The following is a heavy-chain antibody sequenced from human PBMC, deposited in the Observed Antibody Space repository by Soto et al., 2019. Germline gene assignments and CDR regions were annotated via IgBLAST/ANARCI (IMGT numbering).Heavy chain of an antibody. CDR3: ARDQVGDYIWGSYRGAFDI. D-gene: IGHD3-16*02. J-gene: IGHJ3*02. Sequence: QVQLVESGGGVVQPGRSLRLSCTASGFTFSSYGMHWVRQAPGKGLEWVAAIWYDGSNKYYADSVKGRFTISRDNSKNTLYLQMNSLRAEDTAVYYCARDQVGDYIWGSYRGAFDIWGQGTMVTVSS. V-gene: IGHV3-33*01. CDR1: GFTFSSYG. CDR2: IWYDGSNK.